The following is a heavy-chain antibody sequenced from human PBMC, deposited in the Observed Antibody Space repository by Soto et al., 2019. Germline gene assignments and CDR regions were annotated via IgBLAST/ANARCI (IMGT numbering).Heavy chain of an antibody. CDR2: INPSGGST. D-gene: IGHD3-22*01. CDR3: ARDPPNYDSSGYALLWDY. V-gene: IGHV1-46*01. J-gene: IGHJ4*02. Sequence: QVQLVQSGAEVKKPGASVKVSCKASGYTFTSYYMHWVRRAPGQGLEWMGIINPSGGSTSYAQKFQGRVTMTRDTSTSTVYMELSSLRSEDTAVYYCARDPPNYDSSGYALLWDYWGQGTLVTVSS. CDR1: GYTFTSYY.